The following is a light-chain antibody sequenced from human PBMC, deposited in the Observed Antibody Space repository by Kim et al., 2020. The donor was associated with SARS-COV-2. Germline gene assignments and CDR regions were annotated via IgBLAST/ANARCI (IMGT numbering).Light chain of an antibody. CDR3: QHYVNWPLT. CDR1: RSVSSH. J-gene: IGKJ4*01. Sequence: EIVMTQSPATLYVSPGERATLSCRASRSVSSHLAWYQQKPGQGPRLLIYGASTRATGVPDRFSGSGSGTDFTLTISSLHSEDFAVYYCQHYVNWPLTFGGGTKVDIK. V-gene: IGKV3-15*01. CDR2: GAS.